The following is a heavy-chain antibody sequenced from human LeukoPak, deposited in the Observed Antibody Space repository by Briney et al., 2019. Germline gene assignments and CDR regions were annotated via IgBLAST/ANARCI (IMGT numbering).Heavy chain of an antibody. V-gene: IGHV3-15*07. D-gene: IGHD3-22*01. CDR1: GFTFSNAW. CDR2: IRSNSDGGTI. CDR3: ATDFYDST. Sequence: RGSLRLSCATSGFTFSNAWMNWVRQAPGKGLEWVGRIRSNSDGGTIDYAAPVKGRFTLSRDDSKTTLYLQMNSLQTEDTAVYYCATDFYDSTWGQGTLVTVSS. J-gene: IGHJ5*02.